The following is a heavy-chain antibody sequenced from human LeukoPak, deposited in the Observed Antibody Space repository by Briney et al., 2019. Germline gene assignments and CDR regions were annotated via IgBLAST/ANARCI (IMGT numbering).Heavy chain of an antibody. Sequence: SETLSLTCTVSGYSISSGYYWGWIRQPPGKGLEWIGSIYHSGSTYYNPSLKSRVTISVDTSKNQFSLKLSSVTAADTAVYYCARVMYSSSSIWFDPWGQGTLVTVSS. CDR3: ARVMYSSSSIWFDP. CDR1: GYSISSGYY. J-gene: IGHJ5*02. CDR2: IYHSGST. D-gene: IGHD6-6*01. V-gene: IGHV4-38-2*02.